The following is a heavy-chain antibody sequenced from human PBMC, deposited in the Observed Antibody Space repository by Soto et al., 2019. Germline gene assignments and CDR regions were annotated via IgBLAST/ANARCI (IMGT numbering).Heavy chain of an antibody. CDR3: ARGPVQLERLWFDP. V-gene: IGHV1-3*01. J-gene: IGHJ5*02. CDR1: GYTFTSYA. Sequence: QVQLVQSGAEVKKPGASVKVSCKASGYTFTSYAMHWVRQAPGQRLEWMGWINAGNGNTKYSQKFQGRVTITRDTSASTAYLELSRLRSEYTAVYYCARGPVQLERLWFDPWGQRTLVTVSS. D-gene: IGHD1-1*01. CDR2: INAGNGNT.